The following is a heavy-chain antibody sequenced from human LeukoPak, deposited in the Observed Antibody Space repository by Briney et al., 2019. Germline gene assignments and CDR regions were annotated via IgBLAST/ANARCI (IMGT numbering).Heavy chain of an antibody. V-gene: IGHV1-18*01. Sequence: GASVKVSCKASGYTFTSYAISWVRQAPGQGLEWMGWISAYNGNTNYTQKLQGRVTMTTDTSTSTAYMELRSLRSDDTAVYYCARLEYYDSSGYYGFDYWGQGTLVTVSS. J-gene: IGHJ4*02. CDR3: ARLEYYDSSGYYGFDY. CDR2: ISAYNGNT. CDR1: GYTFTSYA. D-gene: IGHD3-22*01.